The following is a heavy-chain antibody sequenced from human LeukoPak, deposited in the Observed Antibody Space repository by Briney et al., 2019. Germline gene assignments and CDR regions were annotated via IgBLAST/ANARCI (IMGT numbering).Heavy chain of an antibody. CDR1: GGSISSSSYY. Sequence: PSETLSLTCTVSGGSISSSSYYWGWIRQPPGKGLEWIGSIYYSGSTYYNPSLKSRVTISVDTSKNQFSLKLSSVTAADTAVYYCAREGVAAERFDPWSQGTLVTVSS. CDR2: IYYSGST. D-gene: IGHD6-13*01. V-gene: IGHV4-39*01. J-gene: IGHJ5*02. CDR3: AREGVAAERFDP.